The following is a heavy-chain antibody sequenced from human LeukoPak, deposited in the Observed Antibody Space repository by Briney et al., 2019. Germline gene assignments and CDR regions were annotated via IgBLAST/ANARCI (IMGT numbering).Heavy chain of an antibody. D-gene: IGHD3-9*01. CDR2: IIPILGIA. Sequence: GASVKVSCKASGYTFTSYYMHWVRQAPGQGLEWMGRIIPILGIANYAQKFQGRVTITADKSTSTAYMELSSLRSEDTAVYYCARDRYFDWYSLDYWGQGTLVTVSS. CDR3: ARDRYFDWYSLDY. J-gene: IGHJ4*02. CDR1: GYTFTSYY. V-gene: IGHV1-69*04.